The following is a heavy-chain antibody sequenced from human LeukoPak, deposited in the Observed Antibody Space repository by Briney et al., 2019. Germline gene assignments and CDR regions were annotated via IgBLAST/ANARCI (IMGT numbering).Heavy chain of an antibody. CDR1: GYTFTSYD. J-gene: IGHJ6*02. V-gene: IGHV1-8*01. D-gene: IGHD6-25*01. Sequence: GASVNVSCKASGYTFTSYDINWVRQATGQGLEWMGWMNPNSGNTGYAQKFQGRVTMTRNTSISTAYMELSSLRSEDTAVYYCARAGYSSVGMDVWGQGTTVTVSS. CDR2: MNPNSGNT. CDR3: ARAGYSSVGMDV.